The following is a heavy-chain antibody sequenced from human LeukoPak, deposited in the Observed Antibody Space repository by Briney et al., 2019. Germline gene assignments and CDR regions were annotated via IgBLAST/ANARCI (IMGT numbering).Heavy chain of an antibody. J-gene: IGHJ4*02. CDR2: ISGSGVSI. V-gene: IGHV3-23*01. CDR3: AKDLTFAWLPHDY. CDR1: GFTSSSYA. Sequence: GGSLRLSCAASGFTSSSYAMSWVRQAPGKGLEWVSGISGSGVSIYYGDSAKGRFTISRDNSRNTMYLQMNSLRVEDTAVYYCAKDLTFAWLPHDYWGQGTLVTVSS. D-gene: IGHD3-9*01.